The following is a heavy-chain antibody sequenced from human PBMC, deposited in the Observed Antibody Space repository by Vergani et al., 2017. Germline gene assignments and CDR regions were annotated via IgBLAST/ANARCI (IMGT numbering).Heavy chain of an antibody. Sequence: QVQLQESGPGLVKPSQTLSLICTVSGGSINSINYYWSWIRQPAGKGLEWIGRIHTSGSTNYNPSLKSRVTMSEDTSKNQFSLNLTSVTAADTALYFCARGSCLGGSCYKPRFDYWGQGILVTVSS. V-gene: IGHV4-61*02. D-gene: IGHD2-15*01. J-gene: IGHJ4*02. CDR1: GGSINSINYY. CDR2: IHTSGST. CDR3: ARGSCLGGSCYKPRFDY.